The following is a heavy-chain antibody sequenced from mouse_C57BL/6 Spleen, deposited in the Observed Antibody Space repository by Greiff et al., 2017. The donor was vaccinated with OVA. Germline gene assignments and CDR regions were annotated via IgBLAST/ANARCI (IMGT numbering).Heavy chain of an antibody. Sequence: DVQLVESGGGLVKPGGSLKLSCAASGFTFSDYGMHWVRQAPEKGLEWVAYISSGSSTIYYADTVKGRFTISRDNAKNTLFLQMTSLRSEDTAMYYCARGDVYYFDYWGQGTTLTVSS. J-gene: IGHJ2*01. D-gene: IGHD3-3*01. CDR3: ARGDVYYFDY. CDR1: GFTFSDYG. V-gene: IGHV5-17*01. CDR2: ISSGSSTI.